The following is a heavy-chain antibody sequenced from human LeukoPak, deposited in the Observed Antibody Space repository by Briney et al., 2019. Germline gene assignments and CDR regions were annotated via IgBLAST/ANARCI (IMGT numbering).Heavy chain of an antibody. J-gene: IGHJ4*02. V-gene: IGHV3-15*01. CDR1: GFTFSNAW. CDR3: TTDGDSSGYYYDDY. Sequence: KAGGSLRLSCAASGFTFSNAWMSWVRQAPGKGREWVGRIKSKTDGGTTDYAAPAKGRFTMSRDDAKHTLYLQRKSLKTEDTAVYSCTTDGDSSGYYYDDYWGQGTLVTVSS. D-gene: IGHD3-22*01. CDR2: IKSKTDGGTT.